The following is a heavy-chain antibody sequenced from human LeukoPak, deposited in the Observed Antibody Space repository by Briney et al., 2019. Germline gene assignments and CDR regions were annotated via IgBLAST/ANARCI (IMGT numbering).Heavy chain of an antibody. CDR3: AKYNSQLWKTIDY. CDR2: IWYDGSNK. CDR1: GGTFSSYA. V-gene: IGHV3-33*06. D-gene: IGHD5-18*01. Sequence: SCKASGGTFSSYAISWVRQAPGKGLEWVAVIWYDGSNKYYADSVKGRFTISRDNSKNTLYLQMNSLRAEDTAVYYCAKYNSQLWKTIDYRGQGTLVTVSS. J-gene: IGHJ4*02.